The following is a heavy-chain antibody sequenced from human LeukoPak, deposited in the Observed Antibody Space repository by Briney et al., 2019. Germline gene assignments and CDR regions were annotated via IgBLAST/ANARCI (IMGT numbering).Heavy chain of an antibody. CDR1: GFTFSSYS. D-gene: IGHD4-11*01. CDR3: ARDTDYSFDY. J-gene: IGHJ4*02. Sequence: GGSLRLSCAASGFTFSSYSTNWVRQAPGKGLEWVSYISNSAIYYADSLKGRFTISRDNAKNSLYLQMNSLRDEDTAVYYCARDTDYSFDYWGQGTLVTVSS. CDR2: ISNSAI. V-gene: IGHV3-48*02.